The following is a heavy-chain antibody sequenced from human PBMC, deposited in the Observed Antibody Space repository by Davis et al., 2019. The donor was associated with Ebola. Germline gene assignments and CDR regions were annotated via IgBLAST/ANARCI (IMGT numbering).Heavy chain of an antibody. V-gene: IGHV4-31*03. CDR1: GGSISRCGSY. J-gene: IGHJ6*03. D-gene: IGHD3-22*01. Sequence: PSETLSLTCTVSGGSISRCGSYWTWIRPHPGKGLEWIGYISYSGSTYYKPTLKSRVTISLDQSKNQFSLNLYSVTAANTAVYYCARDLRYDSSGYDYYFYMDVWGKGTTVTVSS. CDR2: ISYSGST. CDR3: ARDLRYDSSGYDYYFYMDV.